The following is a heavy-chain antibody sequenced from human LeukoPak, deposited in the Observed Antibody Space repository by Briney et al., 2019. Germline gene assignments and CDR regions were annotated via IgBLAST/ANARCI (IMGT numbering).Heavy chain of an antibody. CDR2: IYYSGST. CDR3: ARYGYDILTGPRGFDF. CDR1: GGSISSSY. J-gene: IGHJ4*02. Sequence: SETLSLTCTVPGGSISSSYWSWIRQRPGKGLEWSGYIYYSGSTNYNPSLKGRVTISVDTFKNQFSLKLSSVTAAYTAVYYCARYGYDILTGPRGFDFWGQGTLVTVSS. D-gene: IGHD3-9*01. V-gene: IGHV4-59*08.